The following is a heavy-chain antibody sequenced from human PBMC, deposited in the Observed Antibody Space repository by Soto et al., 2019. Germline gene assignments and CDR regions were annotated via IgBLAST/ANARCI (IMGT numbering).Heavy chain of an antibody. CDR3: ARGQYYYGSGSYYKRRGWFDP. J-gene: IGHJ5*02. CDR2: MNPSGGST. V-gene: IGHV1-8*01. CDR1: GYTFTSYD. Sequence: ASVKVSCKASGYTFTSYDINWVRQATGQGLEWMGWMNPSGGSTSYAQKFQGRVTMTRDTSTSTVYMELSSLRSEDTAVYYCARGQYYYGSGSYYKRRGWFDPWGQGTLVTVSS. D-gene: IGHD3-10*01.